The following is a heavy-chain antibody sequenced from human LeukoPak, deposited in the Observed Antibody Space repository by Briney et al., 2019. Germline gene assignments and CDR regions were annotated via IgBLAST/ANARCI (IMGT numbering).Heavy chain of an antibody. CDR3: ARGMSGSYDY. CDR1: GYSITSGFY. V-gene: IGHV4-38-2*02. CDR2: IYYSGST. J-gene: IGHJ4*02. D-gene: IGHD1-26*01. Sequence: SETLSLTCSVSGYSITSGFYCGWIRQPPGKGLEWIGRIYYSGSTKYNPSLKSRVTMSVDTSKNQSSLKLSSVTAADTAVYFCARGMSGSYDYRGQGTLVTVSS.